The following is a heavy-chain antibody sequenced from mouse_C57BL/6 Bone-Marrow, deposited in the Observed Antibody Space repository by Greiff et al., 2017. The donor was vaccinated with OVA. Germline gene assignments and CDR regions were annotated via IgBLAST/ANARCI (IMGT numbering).Heavy chain of an antibody. CDR2: IYPRSGNT. J-gene: IGHJ4*01. CDR3: ARGATVVNFYYYAMDY. D-gene: IGHD1-1*01. CDR1: GYTFTSYG. Sequence: QVQLQQSGAELARPGASVKLSCKASGYTFTSYGISWVKQRTGQGLEWIGEIYPRSGNTYYNEKFKGKATLTADKSSSTEYMELRSLTSEGSAVYFCARGATVVNFYYYAMDYWGQGTSVTVSS. V-gene: IGHV1-81*01.